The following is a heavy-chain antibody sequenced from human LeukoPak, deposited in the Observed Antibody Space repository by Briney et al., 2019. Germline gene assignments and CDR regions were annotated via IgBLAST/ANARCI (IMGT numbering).Heavy chain of an antibody. J-gene: IGHJ4*02. CDR2: ISGSGGTT. D-gene: IGHD3-10*01. Sequence: PGGSLRLSCAASGFTFSSYAMTWVRRPPGKGLEWVSTISGSGGTTYHADSVKGRFTISRDNSKNTRYLQMSSLRAGDTAVYYCAKIMTRTMVRGVPPSDYCGQGTLVTVSS. CDR1: GFTFSSYA. CDR3: AKIMTRTMVRGVPPSDY. V-gene: IGHV3-23*01.